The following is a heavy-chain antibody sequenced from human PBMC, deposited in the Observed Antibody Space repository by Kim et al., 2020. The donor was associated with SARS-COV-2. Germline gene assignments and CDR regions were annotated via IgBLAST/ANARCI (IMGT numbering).Heavy chain of an antibody. CDR3: ARAGRTSWSNYYYGMDV. D-gene: IGHD3-3*01. CDR2: INPNSGGT. V-gene: IGHV1-2*04. Sequence: ASVKVSCKASGYTFTGYYMHWVRQAPGQGLEWMGWINPNSGGTNYAQKFQGWVTMTRDTSISTAYMELSRLRSDDTAVYYCARAGRTSWSNYYYGMDVWGQGTTVTVSS. J-gene: IGHJ6*02. CDR1: GYTFTGYY.